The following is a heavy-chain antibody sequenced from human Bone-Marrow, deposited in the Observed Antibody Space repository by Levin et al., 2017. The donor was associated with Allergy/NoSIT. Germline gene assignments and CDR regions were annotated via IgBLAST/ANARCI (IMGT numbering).Heavy chain of an antibody. V-gene: IGHV3-23*01. CDR2: TGGSGGSA. D-gene: IGHD2-15*01. J-gene: IGHJ4*02. Sequence: PGGSLRLSCVASGFTFSRFAMNWVRQAPGKGLEWVSGTGGSGGSAYTADSVKGRFTISRDNSKNMLFLQMNSLRAEDTAVYYCAKGTEIVLMAAAIDFWGQGTLVTVSS. CDR1: GFTFSRFA. CDR3: AKGTEIVLMAAAIDF.